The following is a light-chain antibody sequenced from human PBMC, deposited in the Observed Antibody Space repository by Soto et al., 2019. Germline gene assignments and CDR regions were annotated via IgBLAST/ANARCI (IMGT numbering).Light chain of an antibody. J-gene: IGKJ1*01. CDR1: QSVSSSF. V-gene: IGKV3-20*01. Sequence: EIVLTQSPGTLSLSPGERATLSCRASQSVSSSFLAWYQQKPGQAPRLLIYGASSRATGIPDRFSGSGSGTDFDLTISRLEPEDFAGYYCQQYGSSPWTFGQGTKVEIK. CDR3: QQYGSSPWT. CDR2: GAS.